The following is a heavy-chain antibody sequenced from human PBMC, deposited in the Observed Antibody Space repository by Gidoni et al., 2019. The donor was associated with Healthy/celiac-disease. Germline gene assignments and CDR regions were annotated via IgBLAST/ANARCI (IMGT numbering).Heavy chain of an antibody. V-gene: IGHV4-59*08. D-gene: IGHD3-3*01. CDR2: IYYSGST. CDR3: ARGGTFLPLDY. CDR1: GGSISSYY. J-gene: IGHJ4*02. Sequence: QVQLQESGPGLVKPSETLSLTCTVSGGSISSYYWSWIRQPPGKGLEWIGYIYYSGSTNYNPSLKSRVTISVDTSKNQFSLKLSSVTAADTAVYYCARGGTFLPLDYWGQGTLVTVSS.